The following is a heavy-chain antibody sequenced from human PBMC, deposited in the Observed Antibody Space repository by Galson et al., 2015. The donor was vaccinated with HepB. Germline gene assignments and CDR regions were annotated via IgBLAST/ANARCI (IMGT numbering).Heavy chain of an antibody. CDR1: GSSFTSYW. Sequence: QSGAEVKKPGESLRISCKGSGSSFTSYWISWVRQMPGKGLEWMGRIDPSDSYTNYSPSFQGHVTISADKSISTAYLQWSSLKASDTAMYYCARHQYCSGGSCYSGVDYWGQGTLVTVSS. D-gene: IGHD2-15*01. CDR2: IDPSDSYT. CDR3: ARHQYCSGGSCYSGVDY. J-gene: IGHJ4*02. V-gene: IGHV5-10-1*01.